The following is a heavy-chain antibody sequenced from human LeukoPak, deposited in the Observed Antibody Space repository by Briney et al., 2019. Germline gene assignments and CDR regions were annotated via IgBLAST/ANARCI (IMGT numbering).Heavy chain of an antibody. V-gene: IGHV3-30*02. D-gene: IGHD2-21*02. CDR1: GFTFNNYV. J-gene: IGHJ4*02. CDR3: AKRDRVTEFDY. CDR2: IQPNGKDK. Sequence: GGSLRLSCAAFGFTFNNYVMHWVRQAPGKGLEWVTLIQPNGKDKYYADSVKGRFTVPRDNSNNMLYLQLNSLRVDDTAIYYCAKRDRVTEFDYWGQGTMVTVSS.